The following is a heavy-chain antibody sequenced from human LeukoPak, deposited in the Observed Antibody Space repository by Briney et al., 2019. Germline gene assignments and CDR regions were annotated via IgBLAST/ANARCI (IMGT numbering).Heavy chain of an antibody. D-gene: IGHD2-21*02. J-gene: IGHJ4*02. V-gene: IGHV3-30*02. CDR3: AKFWVVTAIKDY. CDR2: IRYDGSNT. CDR1: GFIFSSYG. Sequence: QPGGSLRLSCAAAGFIFSSYGMHWVRQAPGKGLEWVAFIRYDGSNTYYADSVKGRFTISRDNSKNTLYLQMNSLRAEDTAVYYCAKFWVVTAIKDYWGQGTLVTVSS.